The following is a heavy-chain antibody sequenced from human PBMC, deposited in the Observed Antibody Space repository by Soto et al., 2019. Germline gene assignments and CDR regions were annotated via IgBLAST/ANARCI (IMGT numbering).Heavy chain of an antibody. V-gene: IGHV3-23*01. CDR1: GFTFSTYT. CDR3: AKGSSAVRPYYFDY. D-gene: IGHD2-2*02. Sequence: EVQLLESGGGLVQPGGSLRLSCAASGFTFSTYTMGWVRQAPGTGLEWFSAISGGGGTTYYADSVKGRFTISRDNSKNTLYLHMNSLRAEDTAVYYWAKGSSAVRPYYFDYWGQGTLVTVSS. J-gene: IGHJ4*02. CDR2: ISGGGGTT.